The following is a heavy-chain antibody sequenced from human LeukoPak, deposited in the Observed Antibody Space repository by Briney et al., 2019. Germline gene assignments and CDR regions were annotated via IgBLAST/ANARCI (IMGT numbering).Heavy chain of an antibody. J-gene: IGHJ6*02. V-gene: IGHV3-48*03. CDR3: ARDGRPLWFGELLPPFGYYYYYGMDV. D-gene: IGHD3-10*01. CDR1: GFTFSSYE. CDR2: ISSSGSTI. Sequence: GGSLRLSCAASGFTFSSYEMNWVRQAPGKGLEWVSYISSSGSTIYYADSVKGRLTISRDSAKNSLYLQMNSLRAEDTAVYYCARDGRPLWFGELLPPFGYYYYYGMDVWGQGATVTVSS.